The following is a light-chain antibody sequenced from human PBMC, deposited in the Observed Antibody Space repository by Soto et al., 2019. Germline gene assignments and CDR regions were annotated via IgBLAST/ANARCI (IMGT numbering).Light chain of an antibody. Sequence: DIQMPQSPSSLSASVGDRVTITCRARQSISSYLNWYQQKPGKAPKLLIYAASSLQSGGQSRFRGRGSVTGFTPTISSLQPVDFATYDCQQSYSTPAWTVGQGTKVEIK. CDR1: QSISSY. CDR2: AAS. V-gene: IGKV1-39*01. J-gene: IGKJ1*01. CDR3: QQSYSTPAWT.